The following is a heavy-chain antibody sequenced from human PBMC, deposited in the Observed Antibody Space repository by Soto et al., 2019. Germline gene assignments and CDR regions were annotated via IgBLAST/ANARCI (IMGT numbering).Heavy chain of an antibody. CDR1: GDSVSGNIAS. Sequence: PSQTLSLTCAISGDSVSGNIASWNWIRQSPSRGLEWLGRTYYRSKWYNDYAVSVKSRITINPDTSKNQFSLQLNSVTPEDTAVYYCARVEAVAGNYYYYGMDVWGQGTTVTVSS. J-gene: IGHJ6*02. V-gene: IGHV6-1*01. CDR3: ARVEAVAGNYYYYGMDV. CDR2: TYYRSKWYN. D-gene: IGHD6-19*01.